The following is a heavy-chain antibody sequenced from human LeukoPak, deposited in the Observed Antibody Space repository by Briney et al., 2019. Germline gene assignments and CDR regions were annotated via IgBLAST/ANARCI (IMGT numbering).Heavy chain of an antibody. CDR1: GYTFTGYY. CDR2: INPNSGGT. J-gene: IGHJ4*02. CDR3: ARELRYFDWLAEHHYFDY. V-gene: IGHV1-2*02. D-gene: IGHD3-9*01. Sequence: GASVKVSCKASGYTFTGYYMHWVRQAPGQGLEWMGWINPNSGGTNYAQKFQGRVTMTRDTSISTAYMELSRLRSDDTAVYYCARELRYFDWLAEHHYFDYWGQGTLVTVSS.